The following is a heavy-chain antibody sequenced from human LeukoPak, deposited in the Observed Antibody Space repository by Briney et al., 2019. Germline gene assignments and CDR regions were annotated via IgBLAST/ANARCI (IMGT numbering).Heavy chain of an antibody. CDR1: GFTVSSNY. D-gene: IGHD5-24*01. J-gene: IGHJ4*02. CDR3: ARDRRDGYCLGH. CDR2: IYSGGST. V-gene: IGHV3-66*01. Sequence: GGSLRLSCAASGFTVSSNYMSWVRQAPGKGLEWVSVIYSGGSTYYADSVKGRFTISRDNSKNTLYLQMNSLRAEDTAVYYCARDRRDGYCLGHWGQGTLVTVSS.